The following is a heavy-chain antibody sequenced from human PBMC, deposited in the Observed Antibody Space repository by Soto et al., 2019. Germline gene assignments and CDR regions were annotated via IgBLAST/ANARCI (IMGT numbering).Heavy chain of an antibody. CDR2: VFYSGSS. V-gene: IGHV4-59*01. J-gene: IGHJ4*02. Sequence: SETLSLTCTVSGGSISRYYWSWIRQSPGKGLEWIGYVFYSGSSNYNPSLKSRVTISVDTSKNQFSLKLRSVTAADTSVYYCARGRNDLLTGHYYFDYWGQGTLVTVSS. CDR3: ARGRNDLLTGHYYFDY. CDR1: GGSISRYY. D-gene: IGHD3-9*01.